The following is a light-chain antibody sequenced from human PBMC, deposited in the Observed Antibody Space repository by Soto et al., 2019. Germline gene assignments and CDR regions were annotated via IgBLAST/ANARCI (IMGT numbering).Light chain of an antibody. CDR1: SSDVGGYNY. V-gene: IGLV2-8*01. CDR2: EVN. Sequence: ALTQPPSASGSPGQSVAISCTGTSSDVGGYNYVSWYQQHPGKAPKLMVYEVNKRPSGVPDRFSGSKSGNTASLTVSGLQAEDEADYYCSSYAGSSNVFGTGTKVTVL. CDR3: SSYAGSSNV. J-gene: IGLJ1*01.